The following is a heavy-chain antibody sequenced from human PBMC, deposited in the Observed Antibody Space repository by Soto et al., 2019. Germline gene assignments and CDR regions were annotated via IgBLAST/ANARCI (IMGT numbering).Heavy chain of an antibody. D-gene: IGHD2-15*01. CDR1: GYTFTNYD. CDR3: ARGSGCSGGSCYPYYFDY. J-gene: IGHJ4*02. CDR2: MNPNNGNT. Sequence: ASVKVSCKASGYTFTNYDINWVRQATGQGLEWMGWMNPNNGNTGYAHKFQGRVTMTRHTSISTAYMELSSLRSEDTAVYYCARGSGCSGGSCYPYYFDYWGQGTLVTVSS. V-gene: IGHV1-8*01.